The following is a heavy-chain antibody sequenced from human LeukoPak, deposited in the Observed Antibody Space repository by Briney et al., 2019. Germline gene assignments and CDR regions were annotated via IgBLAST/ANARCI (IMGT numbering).Heavy chain of an antibody. CDR1: GFTFSSYE. CDR3: GRYSYGYGSRLGY. J-gene: IGHJ4*02. D-gene: IGHD5-18*01. CDR2: ISSSGSTI. Sequence: GGSLRLSCAASGFTFSSYEMNWVRQAPGKGLEWVSYISSSGSTIYYADSVKGRFTVSRDNAENSLYLQMNSLRAEDTAVYYCGRYSYGYGSRLGYWGQGTLVTVSS. V-gene: IGHV3-48*03.